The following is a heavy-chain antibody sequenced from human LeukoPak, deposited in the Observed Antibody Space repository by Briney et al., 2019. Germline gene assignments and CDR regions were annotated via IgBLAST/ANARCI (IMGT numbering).Heavy chain of an antibody. CDR2: ISSSGSTL. CDR1: GFTFSDYY. Sequence: GGSLRLSCAASGFTFSDYYMSWIRQAPGERLEWGSYISSSGSTLYYADSVKGRFTISRDNAKNSLYLQMTSLRAEDTAVYYCASQEWSDGSYFDYWGQGTLVTVSS. CDR3: ASQEWSDGSYFDY. D-gene: IGHD3-3*01. V-gene: IGHV3-11*01. J-gene: IGHJ4*02.